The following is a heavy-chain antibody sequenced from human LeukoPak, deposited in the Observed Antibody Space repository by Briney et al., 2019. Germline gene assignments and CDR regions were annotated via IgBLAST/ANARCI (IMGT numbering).Heavy chain of an antibody. D-gene: IGHD6-13*01. V-gene: IGHV3-66*02. CDR2: IYSGGST. CDR3: ARDLVAAAGTNFDY. Sequence: GGSLRLSCAASGFTVSSNYMSWVRRAPGKGLEWVSVIYSGGSTYYADSVKGRFTISRDNSKNTLYLQMNSLRAEDTAVYYCARDLVAAAGTNFDYWGQGTLVTVSS. J-gene: IGHJ4*02. CDR1: GFTVSSNY.